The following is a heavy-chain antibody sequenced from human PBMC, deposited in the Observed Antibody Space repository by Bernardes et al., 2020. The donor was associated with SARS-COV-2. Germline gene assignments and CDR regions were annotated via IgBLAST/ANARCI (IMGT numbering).Heavy chain of an antibody. CDR1: GYTFTTYG. CDR3: ARVGCGGDCYPNPRPYYYYGMDV. V-gene: IGHV1-18*01. J-gene: IGHJ6*02. Sequence: AAGQVSCKASGYTFTTYGISWVRQAAGHGLEWMGWISAYNGNTNHALKLQDRVTMTTDTSTSTAYMELRSLRSDDTAVYYCARVGCGGDCYPNPRPYYYYGMDVWGQGTTVTVSS. D-gene: IGHD2-21*01. CDR2: ISAYNGNT.